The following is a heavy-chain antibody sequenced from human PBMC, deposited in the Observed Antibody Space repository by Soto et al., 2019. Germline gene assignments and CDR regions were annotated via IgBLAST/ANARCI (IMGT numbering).Heavy chain of an antibody. D-gene: IGHD1-1*01. CDR1: GGSISSGGYS. CDR2: IYHSGST. Sequence: QLQLQESGSGLVKPSQTLSLTCAVSGGSISSGGYSWSWIRQPPGKGLELIGYIYHSGSTYYNPSPKSPVNISGDRAKNPFSLKLDSGAAADTALYLCGRGPGVPAQPLGQGNLVTLPS. J-gene: IGHJ5*02. CDR3: GRGPGVPAQP. V-gene: IGHV4-30-2*01.